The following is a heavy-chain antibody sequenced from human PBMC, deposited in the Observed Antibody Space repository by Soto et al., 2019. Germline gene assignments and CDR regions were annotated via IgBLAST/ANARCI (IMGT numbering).Heavy chain of an antibody. V-gene: IGHV1-69*01. J-gene: IGHJ4*02. D-gene: IGHD6-6*01. CDR1: GGTFSSYA. CDR2: IIPIFGTA. CDR3: AILGEGGGVAARPFDY. Sequence: QVQLVQSGAEVKKPGSSVKVSCKASGGTFSSYAISWVRQAPGQGLEWMGGIIPIFGTANYARKFQGRVTITADESTSTAYMELSSLRSEDTAVYYCAILGEGGGVAARPFDYWGQGTLVTVSS.